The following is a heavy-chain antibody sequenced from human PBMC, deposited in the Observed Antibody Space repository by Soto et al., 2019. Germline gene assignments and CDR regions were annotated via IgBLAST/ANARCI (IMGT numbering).Heavy chain of an antibody. CDR3: ARLTWIQLWFNGMDV. V-gene: IGHV3-48*03. J-gene: IGHJ6*02. CDR1: GFTFSSYE. CDR2: ISSSGSTI. Sequence: PGGSLRLSCAASGFTFSSYEMNWVRQAPGKGLEWVSYISSSGSTIYYADSVKGRFTISRDNAKNSLYLQMNSLRAEDTAVYYCARLTWIQLWFNGMDVWGQGTTVTVSS. D-gene: IGHD5-18*01.